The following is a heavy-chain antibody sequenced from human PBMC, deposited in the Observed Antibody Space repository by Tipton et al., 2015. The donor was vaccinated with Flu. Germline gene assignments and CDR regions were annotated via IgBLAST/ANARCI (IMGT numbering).Heavy chain of an antibody. J-gene: IGHJ4*02. Sequence: LRLSCAVYGGSFSGYYWTWIRQPPGKGLEWIGEINHSGATNHNPSLKSRVTISVDTSKNQFSLKVTSLTAADTAVYYCARGSGNVNAYLDSWGQGTLVTVSP. CDR3: ARGSGNVNAYLDS. CDR2: INHSGAT. CDR1: GGSFSGYY. D-gene: IGHD5-12*01. V-gene: IGHV4-34*01.